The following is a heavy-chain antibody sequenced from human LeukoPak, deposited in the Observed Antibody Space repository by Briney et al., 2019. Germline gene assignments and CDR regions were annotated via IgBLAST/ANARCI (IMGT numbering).Heavy chain of an antibody. CDR2: IYYSGST. CDR3: ARHRSSWYAFDI. D-gene: IGHD6-13*01. V-gene: IGHV4-59*08. J-gene: IGHJ3*02. CDR1: GGSISSYY. Sequence: SETLSLTCTVSGGSISSYYWSWIRQPPGKGLEWIGYIYYSGSTNYNPSLKSRVTISVDTSKNQFPLKLSSVTAADTAVYYCARHRSSWYAFDIWGQGTMVTVSS.